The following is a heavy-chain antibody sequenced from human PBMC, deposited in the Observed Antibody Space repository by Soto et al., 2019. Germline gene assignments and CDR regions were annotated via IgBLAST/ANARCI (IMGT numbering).Heavy chain of an antibody. V-gene: IGHV1-69*13. CDR1: GGTFSSYA. CDR3: ARGRVRGITGTYYYYYYGMDV. CDR2: IIPIFGTA. D-gene: IGHD1-20*01. Sequence: SVKVSCKASGGTFSSYAISWVRQAPGQGLEWMGGIIPIFGTANYAQKFQGRVTITADESTSTAYMELSSLRSEDTAVYYCARGRVRGITGTYYYYYYGMDVWG. J-gene: IGHJ6*02.